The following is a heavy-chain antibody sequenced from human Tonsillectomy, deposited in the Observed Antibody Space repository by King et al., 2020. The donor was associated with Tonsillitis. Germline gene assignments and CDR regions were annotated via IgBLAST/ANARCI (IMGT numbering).Heavy chain of an antibody. Sequence: QLVQSGTEVKKPGAPVKVSCKASGYKFTNYGVTWVRQAPGQGLEWMGWIRTHDGYTDYAENLQGRVTMTTDTSTSTAYMELNNLTSDDTAVYYCVSGGDFDYGGRGTLVTVSS. CDR3: VSGGDFDY. J-gene: IGHJ4*01. CDR2: IRTHDGYT. V-gene: IGHV1-18*01. CDR1: GYKFTNYG. D-gene: IGHD3-16*01.